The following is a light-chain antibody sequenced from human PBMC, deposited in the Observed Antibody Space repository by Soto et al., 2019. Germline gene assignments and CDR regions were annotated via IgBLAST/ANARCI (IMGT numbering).Light chain of an antibody. CDR3: QQSYSTLT. V-gene: IGKV1-39*01. Sequence: DIQLTQSPSSLSASVGDRVTITCRASQPISTYLNWYHQKPEKAPKLLISAASSLQSGVPSRFSGSGSGTDFTLTISSLQPEDFATYYCQQSYSTLTFGPGTKVGI. CDR2: AAS. J-gene: IGKJ3*01. CDR1: QPISTY.